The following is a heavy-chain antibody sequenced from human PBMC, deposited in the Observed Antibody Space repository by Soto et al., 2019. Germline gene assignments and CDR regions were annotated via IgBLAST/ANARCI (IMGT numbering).Heavy chain of an antibody. CDR3: ARILGYCTNGVCYTDAFDI. V-gene: IGHV4-39*01. CDR2: IYYSGST. D-gene: IGHD2-8*01. J-gene: IGHJ3*02. CDR1: GGSISSSSYY. Sequence: QLQQQESGPGLVKPSETLSLTCTVSGGSISSSSYYWGWIRQPPGKGLEWIGSIYYSGSTYYNPSLKSRVTISVDTSKNQFSLKLSSVTAADTAVYYCARILGYCTNGVCYTDAFDIWGQGTMVTVSS.